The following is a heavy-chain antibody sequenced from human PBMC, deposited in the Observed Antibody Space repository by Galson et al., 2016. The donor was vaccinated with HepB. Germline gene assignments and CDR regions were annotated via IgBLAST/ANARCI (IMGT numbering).Heavy chain of an antibody. Sequence: SETLSLTCAVYGGSFSGYYLTWIRQPPGKGLEWIGESNQSGNTNYNPSLKSRVTISVGTSKTQFSLKLSSVTAADTATYYCARGRPKNTLGATIGSDYWGQGTLVTVSS. CDR3: ARGRPKNTLGATIGSDY. J-gene: IGHJ4*02. CDR1: GGSFSGYY. V-gene: IGHV4-34*01. CDR2: SNQSGNT. D-gene: IGHD1-26*01.